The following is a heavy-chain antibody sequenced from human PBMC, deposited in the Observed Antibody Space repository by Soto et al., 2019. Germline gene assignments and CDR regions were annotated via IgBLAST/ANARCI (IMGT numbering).Heavy chain of an antibody. CDR2: IWYDGSNK. Sequence: QVQLVESGGGVVQPGRSLRLSCAASGFTFSSYGMHWVRQAPGKGLEWVAVIWYDGSNKYYADSVKGRFTISRDNSKNTRYLQRNSLRAEDTAVYYCASGETYCGGGSRYRAGYGVGVWGQGTTVTVSS. V-gene: IGHV3-33*01. CDR3: ASGETYCGGGSRYRAGYGVGV. D-gene: IGHD2-15*01. J-gene: IGHJ6*02. CDR1: GFTFSSYG.